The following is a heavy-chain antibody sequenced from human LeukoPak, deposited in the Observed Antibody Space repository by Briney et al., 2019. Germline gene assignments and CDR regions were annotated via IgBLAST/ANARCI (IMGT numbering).Heavy chain of an antibody. V-gene: IGHV1-46*01. J-gene: IGHJ6*04. Sequence: GASVKVSCKASGYTFTSYYMHWVRQAPGQGLEWMGIINPSGGSTSYAQKFQGRVTMTSDTSTSTVYMELSSLRSEDTAVYYCARDRGYCSSTNCYSYSYNGRTSGAKGPRSPSPQ. CDR1: GYTFTSYY. D-gene: IGHD2-2*01. CDR2: INPSGGST. CDR3: ARDRGYCSSTNCYSYSYNGRTS.